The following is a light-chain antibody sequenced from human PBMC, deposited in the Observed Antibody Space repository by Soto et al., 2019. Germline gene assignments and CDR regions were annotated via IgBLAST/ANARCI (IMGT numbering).Light chain of an antibody. CDR3: QQRNSWPPTFT. J-gene: IGKJ5*01. CDR2: DTS. CDR1: QSVGSF. Sequence: EIVLTQSPGTPSLSPGERATLSCRASQSVGSFLAWYQQKPGQAPRLLIYDTSIRATGIPARFSGSGSGTDFTLTISSLEPEDFAVYYCQQRNSWPPTFTFGQGTRLEIK. V-gene: IGKV3-11*01.